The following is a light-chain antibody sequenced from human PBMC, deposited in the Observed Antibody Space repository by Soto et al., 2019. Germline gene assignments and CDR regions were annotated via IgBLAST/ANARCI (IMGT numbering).Light chain of an antibody. J-gene: IGKJ5*01. V-gene: IGKV3-20*01. CDR2: VAS. CDR1: QSVSSNY. CDR3: QQYGSSPIT. Sequence: EIVLTQSPGTLSLSPGERATLSCRASQSVSSNYLAWYQQKPGQAPRVLIYVASSRATGIQDRFSGSGSGTDFTVTISRLEPEDFAVYYCQQYGSSPITFGQGTRLEIK.